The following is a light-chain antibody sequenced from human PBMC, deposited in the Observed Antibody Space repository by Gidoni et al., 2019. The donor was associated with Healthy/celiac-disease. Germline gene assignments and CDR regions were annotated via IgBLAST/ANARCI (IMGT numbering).Light chain of an antibody. J-gene: IGKJ4*01. Sequence: DIQMPQSPSSLSASVGDRVTITCRASQSISSYLNWYQQKPGKAPKLLIYAASSLQSGVPSRFSGSGSGTDFTLTISRLQPEDFATYYCQQSYSTPLTFGGXTKVEIK. V-gene: IGKV1-39*01. CDR2: AAS. CDR3: QQSYSTPLT. CDR1: QSISSY.